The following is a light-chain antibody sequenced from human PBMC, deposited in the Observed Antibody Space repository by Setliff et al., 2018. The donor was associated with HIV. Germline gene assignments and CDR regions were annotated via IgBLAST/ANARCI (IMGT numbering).Light chain of an antibody. CDR3: NSYTGSSTGYV. V-gene: IGLV2-14*03. Sequence: QSVLTQPASVSGSPGQSITISCTGSRSDVGNTLSVSWYQQNVGEVPKLLIYEVDRRPSGISHRFSGSKSANTAPLTISGLQAEDEADYYCNSYTGSSTGYVFGTGTKVTVL. CDR1: RSDVGNTLS. CDR2: EVD. J-gene: IGLJ1*01.